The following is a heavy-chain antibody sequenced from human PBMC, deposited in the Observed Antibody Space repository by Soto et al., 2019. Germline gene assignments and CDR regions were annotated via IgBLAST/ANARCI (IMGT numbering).Heavy chain of an antibody. J-gene: IGHJ4*02. D-gene: IGHD2-8*02. CDR3: ARDRNDNDESGGRGSDS. Sequence: PGGSLRLSCGASGFTFSNYWMSWVRQAPGKGLEWVANINQDGDEQYYVDSVKGRFTVSRDNAENSVYLQMNSLRAEDTAIYYCARDRNDNDESGGRGSDSWGQGSLVTVSS. CDR2: INQDGDEQ. CDR1: GFTFSNYW. V-gene: IGHV3-7*01.